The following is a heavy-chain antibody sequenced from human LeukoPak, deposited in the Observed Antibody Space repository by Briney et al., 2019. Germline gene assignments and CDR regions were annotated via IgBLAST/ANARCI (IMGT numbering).Heavy chain of an antibody. J-gene: IGHJ4*02. CDR2: INTDGSST. D-gene: IGHD6-19*01. Sequence: GGSLRLSCAASGFTFSSYWMHWVRQAPGKGLVWVSRINTDGSSTSYADSVKGRFTISRDNAKNSLYLQMNSLRAEDTALYYCAKDYDRYSSAPYFDYWGQGALVTVSS. CDR1: GFTFSSYW. CDR3: AKDYDRYSSAPYFDY. V-gene: IGHV3-74*01.